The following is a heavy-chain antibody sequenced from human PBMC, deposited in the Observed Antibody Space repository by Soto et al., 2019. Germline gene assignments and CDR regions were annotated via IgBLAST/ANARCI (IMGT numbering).Heavy chain of an antibody. J-gene: IGHJ5*02. CDR3: ATDSSGWFDP. D-gene: IGHD6-19*01. V-gene: IGHV4-4*07. Sequence: QVQLQVSGPGLVKPSETLSLTCSVSGGSISSHYWSWVRQPAGQGLEWIGRFYTTGSPNYNPSLASRVTMSVDTSKNQFFLKLNSVTAPDTAVYYCATDSSGWFDPWGQGILVTVSS. CDR1: GGSISSHY. CDR2: FYTTGSP.